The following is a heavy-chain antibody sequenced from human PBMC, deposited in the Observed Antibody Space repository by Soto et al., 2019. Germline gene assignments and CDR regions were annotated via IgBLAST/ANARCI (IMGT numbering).Heavy chain of an antibody. V-gene: IGHV3-9*01. J-gene: IGHJ3*02. CDR2: ISWNSGSI. Sequence: EVQVVESGGGLVQPGRSLRLSCAASGFIFEDYAMHWVRQAPGKGLEWVSGISWNSGSIDYADSVTGRFTISRDNAKNSLYLPINNLRTEDTALYYCARGLSYGLGSYVLFDAFDTWGQGTRVTVSS. D-gene: IGHD3-10*01. CDR1: GFIFEDYA. CDR3: ARGLSYGLGSYVLFDAFDT.